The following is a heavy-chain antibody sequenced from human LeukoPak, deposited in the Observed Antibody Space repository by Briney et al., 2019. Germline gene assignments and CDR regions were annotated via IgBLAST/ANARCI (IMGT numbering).Heavy chain of an antibody. Sequence: GGSLRLSCAASGFTFSSYWMNWVRQAPGKGLEWVANIKQDGSEKYYVDSVKGRFTISRDNAKNSLYLQMNSLRAEDTAVYYCAREHYDFWSGYQFPDYWGQGTLVTVSS. CDR1: GFTFSSYW. CDR3: AREHYDFWSGYQFPDY. D-gene: IGHD3-3*01. V-gene: IGHV3-7*01. J-gene: IGHJ4*02. CDR2: IKQDGSEK.